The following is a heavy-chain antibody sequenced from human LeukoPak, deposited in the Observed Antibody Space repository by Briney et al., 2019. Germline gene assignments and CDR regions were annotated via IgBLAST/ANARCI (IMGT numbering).Heavy chain of an antibody. CDR1: GYSFTNFW. Sequence: GESLKISCKGSGYSFTNFWIGWVRQMPGKGLEWMGLIFPDDSDTTYSPSFQGQVTISVDQSISTAYLHWSSLKASDTAMYYCAKLGSYSTGWIDYWGQGTVVTVSS. D-gene: IGHD6-19*01. V-gene: IGHV5-51*01. CDR2: IFPDDSDT. CDR3: AKLGSYSTGWIDY. J-gene: IGHJ4*02.